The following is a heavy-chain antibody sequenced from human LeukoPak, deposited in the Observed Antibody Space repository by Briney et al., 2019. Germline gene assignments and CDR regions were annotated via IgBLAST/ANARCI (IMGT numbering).Heavy chain of an antibody. D-gene: IGHD6-6*01. CDR1: GGTFSSYA. Sequence: SVKVSCKASGGTFSSYAISWVRQAPGQGLEWMGGIIPIFGTANYAQKFQGRVTMTEDTSTDTAYMELSSLRSEDTAVYYCARTASSGYYYYYMDVWGKGTTVTISS. CDR3: ARTASSGYYYYYMDV. V-gene: IGHV1-69*06. J-gene: IGHJ6*03. CDR2: IIPIFGTA.